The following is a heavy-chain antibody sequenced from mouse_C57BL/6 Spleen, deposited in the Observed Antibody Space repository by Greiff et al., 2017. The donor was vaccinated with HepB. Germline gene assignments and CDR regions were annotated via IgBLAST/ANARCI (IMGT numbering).Heavy chain of an antibody. CDR3: ARSLYYYGSEGYAMDY. V-gene: IGHV1-82*01. CDR1: GYAFSSSW. Sequence: QVQLQQSGPELVKPGASVKISCKASGYAFSSSWMNWVKQRPGKGLEWIGRIYPGDGDTNYNGKLKGKATLTADKSSSTAYMQLSSLTSEDSAVYFCARSLYYYGSEGYAMDYWGQGTSVTVSS. CDR2: IYPGDGDT. D-gene: IGHD1-1*01. J-gene: IGHJ4*01.